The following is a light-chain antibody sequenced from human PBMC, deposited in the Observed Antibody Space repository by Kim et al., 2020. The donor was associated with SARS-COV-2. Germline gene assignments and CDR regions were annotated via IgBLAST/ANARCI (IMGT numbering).Light chain of an antibody. CDR1: QSVLYFSNNKNY. J-gene: IGKJ2*01. CDR3: QQYYSTPYT. V-gene: IGKV4-1*01. Sequence: DIVMTQSPDSLAVSLGERATINCKSSQSVLYFSNNKNYLAWYQQKPGQPPKLLIYWASTRESGVPDRFSCSGSGTDFTLTISSLQAEDVAVYYCQQYYSTPYTFGQGTKLEI. CDR2: WAS.